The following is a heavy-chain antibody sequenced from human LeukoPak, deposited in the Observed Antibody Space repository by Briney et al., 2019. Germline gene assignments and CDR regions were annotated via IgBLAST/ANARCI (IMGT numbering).Heavy chain of an antibody. D-gene: IGHD6-19*01. V-gene: IGHV3-30*02. Sequence: GGSLRLSCAASGFTFSSYGMHWVRQAPGKGLEWVAFIRYDGSNKYYADSVKGRFTISRDNSKNTLYLQMNSLRAEDTAVYYCAKSLAVAGYYYYYYMDVWGKGTTVTISS. CDR2: IRYDGSNK. J-gene: IGHJ6*03. CDR3: AKSLAVAGYYYYYYMDV. CDR1: GFTFSSYG.